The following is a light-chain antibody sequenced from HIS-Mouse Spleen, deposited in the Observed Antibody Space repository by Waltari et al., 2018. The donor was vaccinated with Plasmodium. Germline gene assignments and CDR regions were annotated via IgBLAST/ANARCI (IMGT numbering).Light chain of an antibody. J-gene: IGKJ1*01. V-gene: IGKV3-15*01. CDR1: QSVSSN. Sequence: EIVMTQSPATLSVSPGERATLSCRASQSVSSNFAWYQQKPGQAPRLLIHGASTRATGIPARFSGSGSGTEFTLTISSMQSEDFAVYYCQQYNNWPPEVTFGQGTKVEIK. CDR2: GAS. CDR3: QQYNNWPPEVT.